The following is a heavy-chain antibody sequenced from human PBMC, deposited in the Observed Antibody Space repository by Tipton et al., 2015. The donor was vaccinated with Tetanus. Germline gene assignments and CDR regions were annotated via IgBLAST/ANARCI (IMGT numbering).Heavy chain of an antibody. D-gene: IGHD1-26*01. Sequence: TLSLTCTVSGVSISGGRYYWSWIRQRPGKGLEWIGDIYSSGSTYTDPSLKGRATISVDTSKNQFSLRLNSVTAADTAVYYCARDQARGARGWNYFDYWGQGSLVTVSS. V-gene: IGHV4-31*03. CDR1: GVSISGGRYY. CDR2: IYSSGST. J-gene: IGHJ4*02. CDR3: ARDQARGARGWNYFDY.